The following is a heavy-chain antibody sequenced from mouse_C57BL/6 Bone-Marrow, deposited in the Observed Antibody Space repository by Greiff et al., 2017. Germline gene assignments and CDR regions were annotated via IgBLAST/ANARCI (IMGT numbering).Heavy chain of an antibody. Sequence: EVKLMESGGGLVQPGGSLSLSCAASGFTFTDYYMSWVRQPPGKALEWLGFIRNKANGYTTEYSASVKGRFTISRDNSQSILYLQMNALRAEDSATYYCASPYYSNYDYYAMDYWGQGTSVTVSS. CDR3: ASPYYSNYDYYAMDY. J-gene: IGHJ4*01. D-gene: IGHD2-5*01. CDR2: IRNKANGYTT. CDR1: GFTFTDYY. V-gene: IGHV7-3*01.